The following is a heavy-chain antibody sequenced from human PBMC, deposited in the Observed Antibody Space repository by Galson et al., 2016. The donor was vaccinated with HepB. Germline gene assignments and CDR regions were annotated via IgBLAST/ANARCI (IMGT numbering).Heavy chain of an antibody. Sequence: SETLSLTCAVSGGSFSDYYWSWIRQPPGKGLEWVGEINHSGIINYNPSLKSRVTISLDTSNKQFSLKVSSVTAADTAVYYCSGAGKWSGIQLYYSTRWFDPWGQGTLVSVSA. J-gene: IGHJ5*02. CDR3: SGAGKWSGIQLYYSTRWFDP. CDR1: GGSFSDYY. CDR2: INHSGII. D-gene: IGHD1-1*01. V-gene: IGHV4-34*01.